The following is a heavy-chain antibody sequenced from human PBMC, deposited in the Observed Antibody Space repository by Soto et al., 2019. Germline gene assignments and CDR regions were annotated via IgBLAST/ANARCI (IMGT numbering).Heavy chain of an antibody. CDR2: INPNSATK. D-gene: IGHD6-6*01. CDR3: AARGSSSSHCSGMEV. J-gene: IGHJ6*01. CDR1: GCAFTGYY. Sequence: ASVRVSCKASGCAFTGYYIHWVRQAPLRVLEWMVCINPNSATKNYAQKFKGRVTMTRDTSTSTAYMKLSSLRSDHTAVYYCAARGSSSSHCSGMEVWGQGTSVTASS. V-gene: IGHV1-2*02.